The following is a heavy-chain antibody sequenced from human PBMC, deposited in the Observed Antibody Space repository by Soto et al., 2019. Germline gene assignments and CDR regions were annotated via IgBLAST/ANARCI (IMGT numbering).Heavy chain of an antibody. D-gene: IGHD3-22*01. CDR2: IYYSGST. CDR1: GGSISSGDYY. Sequence: QVQLQESGPGLVKPSQTLSLTCTVSGGSISSGDYYWSWIRQPPGKGLEWIGYIYYSGSTYYNQSIKSRVTISVDTSNNQFSLKLSSVTAADTAVYYCARTDSSGYYSSAEYFQHWGQGTLVTVSS. V-gene: IGHV4-30-4*01. CDR3: ARTDSSGYYSSAEYFQH. J-gene: IGHJ1*01.